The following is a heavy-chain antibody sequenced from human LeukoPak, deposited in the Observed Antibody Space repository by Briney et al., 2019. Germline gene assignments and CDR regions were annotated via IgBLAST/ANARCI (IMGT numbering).Heavy chain of an antibody. V-gene: IGHV4-59*12. CDR3: ARVLRYFDWLLSDDAFDI. J-gene: IGHJ3*02. Sequence: PSETLSLTCTVSGGSISSYYWSWIRQPPGKGLEWIGYIYYSGSTNYNPSLKSRVTISVDTSKNQFSLKLSSVTAADTAVYYCARVLRYFDWLLSDDAFDIWGQGTMVTVSS. D-gene: IGHD3-9*01. CDR1: GGSISSYY. CDR2: IYYSGST.